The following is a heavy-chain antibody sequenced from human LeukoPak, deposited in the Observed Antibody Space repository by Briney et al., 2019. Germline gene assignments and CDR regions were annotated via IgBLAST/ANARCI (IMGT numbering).Heavy chain of an antibody. CDR1: RYTFIRYV. J-gene: IGHJ5*02. V-gene: IGHV1-8*01. D-gene: IGHD6-19*01. Sequence: AAVTVSHMPSRYTFIRYVLNGVRQATREGGEWMAWMNHKRGNTGYAQMSQGRGTMTRNTFLRTAYMELSSLRCQDTAVYYSAREEAVAATGWFDPWGQGTLVTVSS. CDR3: AREEAVAATGWFDP. CDR2: MNHKRGNT.